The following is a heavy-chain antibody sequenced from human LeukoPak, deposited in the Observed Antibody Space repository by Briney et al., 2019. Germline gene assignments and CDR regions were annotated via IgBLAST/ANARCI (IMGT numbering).Heavy chain of an antibody. CDR1: GFTFSDYN. D-gene: IGHD5-24*01. CDR3: ARAPLVLQYRWWFDP. CDR2: ISNSGSST. Sequence: KPGGPWSSSVPPSGFTFSDYNMFWIRQAQGRGLEWFSYISNSGSSTKYADSVKGRFTISRDNAKNSLYLQMNSLRAEDTAVYHCARAPLVLQYRWWFDPWGQGTLVTVSS. J-gene: IGHJ5*02. V-gene: IGHV3-11*06.